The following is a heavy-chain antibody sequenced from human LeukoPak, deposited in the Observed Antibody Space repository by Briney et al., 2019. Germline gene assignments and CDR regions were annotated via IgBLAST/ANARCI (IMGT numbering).Heavy chain of an antibody. J-gene: IGHJ6*03. CDR3: ARGGDYCSSITCYGYYYYYYMDV. CDR2: IICGSAST. Sequence: GGSLRLSCAGSGFTFSSYAMSWVRQAPGKGLEWGSSIICGSASTYYADYVRGRFTISSDNSKNPLYLPMDSLRVEDTAVYYCARGGDYCSSITCYGYYYYYYMDVWGKGTTVTVSS. D-gene: IGHD2-2*01. CDR1: GFTFSSYA. V-gene: IGHV3-23*01.